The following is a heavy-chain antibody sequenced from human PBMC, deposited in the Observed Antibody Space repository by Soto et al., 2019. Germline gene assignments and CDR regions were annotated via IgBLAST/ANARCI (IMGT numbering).Heavy chain of an antibody. Sequence: SETLSLTCTVSAGSINAYYWSWIRQPPGKGLEWIGYIYYSGSTNYNPSLKSRVTISVDTSKNQFSLKLSSVTAADTAVYYCARVDWGSFDYWGQGTLVTVSS. CDR2: IYYSGST. CDR1: AGSINAYY. J-gene: IGHJ4*02. V-gene: IGHV4-59*01. CDR3: ARVDWGSFDY. D-gene: IGHD7-27*01.